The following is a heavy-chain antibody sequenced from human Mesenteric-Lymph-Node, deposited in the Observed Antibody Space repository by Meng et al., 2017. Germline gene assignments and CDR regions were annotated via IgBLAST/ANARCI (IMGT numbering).Heavy chain of an antibody. CDR1: GGSVSSGSYY. V-gene: IGHV4-61*01. Sequence: QVQLQESGPGLVMPSETLSLTCTVSGGSVSSGSYYWSWIRQPPGKGLEWIGYIYYSGSTNYNPSLKSRVTISVDTSKNQFSLKLSSVTAADTAVYYCARSTGTTYYFDYWGQGTLVTVSS. CDR2: IYYSGST. D-gene: IGHD1-7*01. J-gene: IGHJ4*02. CDR3: ARSTGTTYYFDY.